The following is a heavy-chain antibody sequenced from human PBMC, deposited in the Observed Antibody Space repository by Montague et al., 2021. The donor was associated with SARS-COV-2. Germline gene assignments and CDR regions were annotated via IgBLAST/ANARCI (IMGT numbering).Heavy chain of an antibody. CDR3: AKGTDTGNSYYALDV. Sequence: SLRLSCAASGFTFSGIAMSWVRQAPGKGLEWVSALSASGGTTNYADSVKGRFTISRDNLKNTLFLQMNSLRAEDTATYYCAKGTDTGNSYYALDVWGQGTRVTVSS. J-gene: IGHJ6*02. CDR1: GFTFSGIA. V-gene: IGHV3-23*01. CDR2: LSASGGTT.